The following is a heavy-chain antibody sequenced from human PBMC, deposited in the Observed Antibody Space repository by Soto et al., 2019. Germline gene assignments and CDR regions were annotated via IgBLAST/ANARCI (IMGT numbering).Heavy chain of an antibody. CDR3: ARAYYDFLWGSYRFDY. Sequence: GGSLRLSCAASGFTFSWDWMSWVLQAPGKGLEWVANIKEDGSEKKNVDSVKGRFTISRDNAKNSLYLQMNSLRAEDTAVYYCARAYYDFLWGSYRFDYWGQGALVTVSS. J-gene: IGHJ4*02. CDR1: GFTFSWDW. CDR2: IKEDGSEK. V-gene: IGHV3-7*01. D-gene: IGHD3-16*02.